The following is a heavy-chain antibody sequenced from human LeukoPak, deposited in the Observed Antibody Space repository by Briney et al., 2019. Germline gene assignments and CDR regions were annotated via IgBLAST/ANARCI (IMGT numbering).Heavy chain of an antibody. D-gene: IGHD3-10*02. CDR3: AELGITMIGGV. V-gene: IGHV3-11*04. Sequence: NPARSLRFSCAASGFTFSDHYMSWIRQATGKGLEWLSYISSSGTNIYYADSVKGRFTNSRDNAKNSLYLQMNSLRAEDTAVYYCAELGITMIGGVWGKGTTVTISS. CDR1: GFTFSDHY. J-gene: IGHJ6*04. CDR2: ISSSGTNI.